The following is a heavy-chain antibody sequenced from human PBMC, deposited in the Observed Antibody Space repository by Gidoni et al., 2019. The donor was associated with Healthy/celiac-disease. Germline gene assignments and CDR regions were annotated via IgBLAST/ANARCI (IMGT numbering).Heavy chain of an antibody. D-gene: IGHD3-10*01. CDR2: FDPEDGET. V-gene: IGHV1-24*01. J-gene: IGHJ4*02. CDR3: ATDLEIFGSGTAKSPDY. Sequence: QVQLVQSGAEGKKPGASVKVSCKVSGYTLTESSMHWVRQAPGKGLEWMGGFDPEDGETSYAQKFQGRVTMTEDTSTDTAYMELSSLRSEDTAVYYCATDLEIFGSGTAKSPDYWGQGTLVTVSS. CDR1: GYTLTESS.